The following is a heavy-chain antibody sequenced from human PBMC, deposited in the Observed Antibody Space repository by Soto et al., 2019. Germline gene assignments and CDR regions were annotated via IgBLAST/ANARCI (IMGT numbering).Heavy chain of an antibody. CDR1: GGSISNYY. Sequence: SETLSLTCTVSGGSISNYYWSWVRQPPGMGLEWIGFTYYTGTTNYNPSLKSRVTISVDTSKNQFSLKLSSVTAADTAVYYCARDLRWFDPWGQGTLVTVSS. CDR2: TYYTGTT. CDR3: ARDLRWFDP. V-gene: IGHV4-59*01. J-gene: IGHJ5*02. D-gene: IGHD4-17*01.